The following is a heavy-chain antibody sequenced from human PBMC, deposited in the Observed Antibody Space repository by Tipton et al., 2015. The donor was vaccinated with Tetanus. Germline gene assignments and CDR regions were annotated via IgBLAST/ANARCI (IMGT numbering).Heavy chain of an antibody. V-gene: IGHV3-48*02. CDR3: GSGYSGSYGRGY. D-gene: IGHD1-26*01. CDR2: ISSSSSTI. J-gene: IGHJ4*02. Sequence: SLRLSCAASGFTFSGYSINYACLTSGRQAEWKSYISSSSSTIYYADSVMGRVTITRDNAKNSLDQQMNSLSEEMTAVYYCGSGYSGSYGRGYWGQGTLVTVS. CDR1: GFTFSGYS.